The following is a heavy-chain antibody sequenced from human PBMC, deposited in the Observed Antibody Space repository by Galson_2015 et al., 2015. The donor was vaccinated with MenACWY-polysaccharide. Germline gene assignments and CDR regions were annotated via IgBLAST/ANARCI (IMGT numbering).Heavy chain of an antibody. Sequence: SLRLSCAASGFTFSSSAMSWVRQAPGKGLEWVSAISGSGGSTYYADSVKGRFTISRDNSKNTLYLQMNSLRAGDTAIYYCAKANSGGICTSGWACWFDPWGQGSLVIVSS. CDR3: AKANSGGICTSGWACWFDP. D-gene: IGHD2-15*01. CDR1: GFTFSSSA. J-gene: IGHJ5*02. CDR2: ISGSGGST. V-gene: IGHV3-23*01.